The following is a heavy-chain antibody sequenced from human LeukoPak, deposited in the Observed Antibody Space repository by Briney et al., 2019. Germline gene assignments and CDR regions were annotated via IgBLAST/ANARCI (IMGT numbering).Heavy chain of an antibody. Sequence: QSGGSLRLSCAASGFTFSSYAMHWVRQAPGKGLEWVAVISYDGSNKYYADSVKGRFTISRDNSKNTLYLQMNSLRAEDTAVYYCARGPPGGFSFDYWGQGTLVTVSS. J-gene: IGHJ4*02. CDR3: ARGPPGGFSFDY. CDR2: ISYDGSNK. V-gene: IGHV3-30-3*01. CDR1: GFTFSSYA. D-gene: IGHD5-12*01.